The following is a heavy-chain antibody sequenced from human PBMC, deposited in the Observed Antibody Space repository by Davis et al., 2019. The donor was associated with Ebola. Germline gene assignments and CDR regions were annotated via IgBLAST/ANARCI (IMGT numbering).Heavy chain of an antibody. Sequence: GGSLRLSCAASGFTFSGYWMHWVRQAAGKGLEWVSSISSSSSYTYYADSVKGRFTISRDNSKNTLYLQMNSLGVEDTAVYYCARTHCSGGSCYLDYWGQGTLVTVSS. CDR1: GFTFSGYW. J-gene: IGHJ4*02. CDR3: ARTHCSGGSCYLDY. D-gene: IGHD2-15*01. V-gene: IGHV3-21*04. CDR2: ISSSSSYT.